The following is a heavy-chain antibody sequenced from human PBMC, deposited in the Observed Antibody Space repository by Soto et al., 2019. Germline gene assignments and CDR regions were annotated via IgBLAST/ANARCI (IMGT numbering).Heavy chain of an antibody. CDR3: AAGEASSRNLAPYYLDF. V-gene: IGHV4-59*01. CDR2: IHYSGTT. D-gene: IGHD6-13*01. J-gene: IGHJ4*02. Sequence: SETLSLTCTGSGGSMRNYFWTWIRQLPGKGLEWIGYIHYSGTTSFFPSYNPSLRSRVTISEDTSKNQFSLKLLSVTTADTAVYFCAAGEASSRNLAPYYLDFWGQGTLVTVSS. CDR1: GGSMRNYF.